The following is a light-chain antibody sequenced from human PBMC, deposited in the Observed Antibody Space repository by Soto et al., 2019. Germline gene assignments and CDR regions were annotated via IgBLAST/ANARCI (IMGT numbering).Light chain of an antibody. CDR2: DVN. Sequence: QSVLTQPASVSGSPGKSITISFAGTSSDVGDYNYVSWYQQHPGKAPKLMIFDVNNRPSGVSNLFSGSKSGNTASLTISGLQAEDEADYYCSSYTSSSTRVFGTGTKLTVL. CDR1: SSDVGDYNY. CDR3: SSYTSSSTRV. J-gene: IGLJ1*01. V-gene: IGLV2-14*01.